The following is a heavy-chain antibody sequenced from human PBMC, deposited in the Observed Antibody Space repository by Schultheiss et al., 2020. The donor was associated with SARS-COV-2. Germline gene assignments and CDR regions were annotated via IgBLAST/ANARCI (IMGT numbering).Heavy chain of an antibody. CDR2: ISGSGGST. CDR1: GFFFSNAW. D-gene: IGHD3-3*01. CDR3: AKGSEGRITIFGVVITHNWFDP. J-gene: IGHJ5*02. Sequence: GGSLRLSCAASGFFFSNAWMSWVRQAPGKGLEWVSAISGSGGSTYYADSVKGRFTISRDNSKNTLYLQMNSLRAEDTAVYYCAKGSEGRITIFGVVITHNWFDPWGQGTLVTVSS. V-gene: IGHV3-23*01.